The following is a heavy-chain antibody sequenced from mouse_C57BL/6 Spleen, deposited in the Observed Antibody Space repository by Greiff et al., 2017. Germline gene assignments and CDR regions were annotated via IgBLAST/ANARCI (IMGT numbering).Heavy chain of an antibody. CDR3: ARGIDYYGSSYESIYAMDY. Sequence: QVQLQQPGAELVKPGASVKMSCKASGYTFTSYWITWVKQRPGQGLEWIGDIYPGSGSTNYNEKFKSKATLTVDTSSSTAYMQLSSLTSEDSAVYFCARGIDYYGSSYESIYAMDYWGQGTSVTVSS. J-gene: IGHJ4*01. CDR1: GYTFTSYW. D-gene: IGHD1-1*01. V-gene: IGHV1-55*01. CDR2: IYPGSGST.